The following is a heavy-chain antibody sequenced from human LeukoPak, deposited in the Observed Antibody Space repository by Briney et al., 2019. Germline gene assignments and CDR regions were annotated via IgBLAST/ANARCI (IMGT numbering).Heavy chain of an antibody. CDR2: INPNSGGT. Sequence: EASVKVSCKASGGTFSSYAISWLRQAPGQGLEWMGWINPNSGGTNYAQKFQGRVTMTRDTSISTAYMELSRLRSDDTAVYYCARVPRVQLWLGYYFDYWGQGTLVTVSS. V-gene: IGHV1-2*02. CDR3: ARVPRVQLWLGYYFDY. J-gene: IGHJ4*02. D-gene: IGHD5-18*01. CDR1: GGTFSSYA.